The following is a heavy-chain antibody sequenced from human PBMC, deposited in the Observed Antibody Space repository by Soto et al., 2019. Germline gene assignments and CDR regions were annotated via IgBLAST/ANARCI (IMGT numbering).Heavy chain of an antibody. CDR3: ARGPPFH. Sequence: QLQLQESGSGLVKPSQTLSLTCAVSGGSISGGGYSWSWIRQPPGKGLEWIGYIYHSGSTYYNPSLKSRVTISVDRSKNQFSLKLSSVTAAYTAVYYCARGPPFHLGQGTLVTVSS. CDR1: GGSISGGGYS. CDR2: IYHSGST. J-gene: IGHJ4*02. V-gene: IGHV4-30-2*01.